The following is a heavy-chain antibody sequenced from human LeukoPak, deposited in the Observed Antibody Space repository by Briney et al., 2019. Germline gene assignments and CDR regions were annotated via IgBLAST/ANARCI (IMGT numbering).Heavy chain of an antibody. CDR1: GDSISSANYY. Sequence: SETLSLTCTVSGDSISSANYYWGWVRQPPGTGLEWIGSIYFSGSTYYNPSLKSRVTISVETSKVQFSLKLSSVTAADTAVYYCARDSCSSTSCRKKFDNWGQGTLVTVSS. CDR3: ARDSCSSTSCRKKFDN. D-gene: IGHD2-2*01. V-gene: IGHV4-39*07. CDR2: IYFSGST. J-gene: IGHJ4*02.